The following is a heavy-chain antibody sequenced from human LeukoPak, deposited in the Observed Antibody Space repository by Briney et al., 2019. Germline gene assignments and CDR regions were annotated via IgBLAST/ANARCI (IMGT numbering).Heavy chain of an antibody. CDR2: ISSGSGYI. CDR3: ARDGEGTSLSFFDY. Sequence: GGSLRLSCTASGFTFRNVWMTWVRQAPGKGLEWVSSISSGSGYIYYADSVKGRFTISRDNAKTSLYLQMNSLRAEDTAVYYCARDGEGTSLSFFDYWGLGTLVTVSA. V-gene: IGHV3-21*01. D-gene: IGHD3-10*01. J-gene: IGHJ4*02. CDR1: GFTFRNVW.